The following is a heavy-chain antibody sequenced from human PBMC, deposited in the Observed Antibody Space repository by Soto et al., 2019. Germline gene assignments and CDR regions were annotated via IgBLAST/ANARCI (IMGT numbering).Heavy chain of an antibody. Sequence: EVQLLESGGGLVQPGGSLRLSCAASGFNFNSHAMTWVRQAPGKGLEWVSTISANIISTYDADSVKGRFTISRDNSKNTLYLQMSSLRGEDTAVYHCARVDTPTVRVGMDVWGQGTTVTVSS. D-gene: IGHD2-15*01. CDR1: GFNFNSHA. J-gene: IGHJ6*02. CDR2: ISANIIST. CDR3: ARVDTPTVRVGMDV. V-gene: IGHV3-23*01.